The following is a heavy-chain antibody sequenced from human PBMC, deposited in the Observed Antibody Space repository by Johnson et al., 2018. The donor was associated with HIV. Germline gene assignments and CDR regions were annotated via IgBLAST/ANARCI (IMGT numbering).Heavy chain of an antibody. J-gene: IGHJ3*02. CDR2: ISYDGSNK. D-gene: IGHD2-15*01. CDR1: GFTFSSYA. V-gene: IGHV3-30*04. CDR3: ATDIVVDDDAFDI. Sequence: QVQLVESGGGVVQPGRSLRLSCAASGFTFSSYAMHWVRQAPGKGLEWVAVISYDGSNKYYADSVKGRFTISRDNSKNTLYLQMSSLRAEDTAVYYCATDIVVDDDAFDIWGQGTMVTVSS.